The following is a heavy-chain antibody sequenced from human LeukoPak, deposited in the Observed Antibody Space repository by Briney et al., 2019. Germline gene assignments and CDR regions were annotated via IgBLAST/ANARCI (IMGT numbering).Heavy chain of an antibody. CDR1: GESISGFY. CDR3: ARDRHSDAFDI. J-gene: IGHJ3*02. V-gene: IGHV4-59*01. CDR2: IYYSGST. Sequence: RTSETLSLTCTVSGESISGFYWTWIRQPPGKGLEWIGYIYYSGSTNYNPSLKSRVTISVDTSKNQFSLKLSSVTAADTAVYYCARDRHSDAFDIWGQGTMVTVSS.